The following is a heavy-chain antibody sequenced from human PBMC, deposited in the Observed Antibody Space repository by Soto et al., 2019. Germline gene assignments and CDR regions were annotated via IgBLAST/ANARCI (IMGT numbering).Heavy chain of an antibody. CDR2: INPKSGGT. Sequence: QVQLVQSGAEVKKPGASVKVSCKASGYSFTDYHIHWVRQAPGQGLEWLGRINPKSGGTSTAQKFQGWVTTTKGTSISTASMAMTRLTSEDTAIYYCARGDSTDCSNGVCSFFYNHDMDVWGQGTTVTVSS. J-gene: IGHJ6*02. CDR3: ARGDSTDCSNGVCSFFYNHDMDV. V-gene: IGHV1-2*04. CDR1: GYSFTDYH. D-gene: IGHD2-8*01.